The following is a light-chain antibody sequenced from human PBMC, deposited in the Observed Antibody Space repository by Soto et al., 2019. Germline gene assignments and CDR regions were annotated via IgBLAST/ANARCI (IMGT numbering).Light chain of an antibody. V-gene: IGLV2-14*01. J-gene: IGLJ1*01. Sequence: QSVLTQPASVSGSPGQSITISCTGTSSDVGGYNYVSWYQQHPGKAPKLMIYEVSNRPSGVSNRFSGSKSGNTASLTISGLQAEDEADYYCSSYTRSSTLVFGTGTQLTVL. CDR3: SSYTRSSTLV. CDR1: SSDVGGYNY. CDR2: EVS.